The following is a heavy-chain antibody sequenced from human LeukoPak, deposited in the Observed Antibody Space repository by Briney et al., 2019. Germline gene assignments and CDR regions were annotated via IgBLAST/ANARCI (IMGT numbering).Heavy chain of an antibody. V-gene: IGHV4-39*01. J-gene: IGHJ4*02. CDR1: GGSISSSSYY. CDR2: TYYSGST. D-gene: IGHD1-7*01. Sequence: PSETLSLTCTVSGGSISSSSYYWGWIRQPPGKGLEWIGSTYYSGSTYYNPSLKSRVTISVDTSKNQFSLKLSSVTAADTAVYYCARLGSSKLELRFFDYWGQGTLVTVSS. CDR3: ARLGSSKLELRFFDY.